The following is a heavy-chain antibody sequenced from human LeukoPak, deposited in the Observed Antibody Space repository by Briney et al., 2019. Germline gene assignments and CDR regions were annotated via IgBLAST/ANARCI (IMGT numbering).Heavy chain of an antibody. CDR1: GGSISSSSYY. Sequence: KPSETLSLTCTVSGGSISSSSYYWGWIRQPPGKGLEWIGSIYYSGSTYYNPSLKSRVTISVDTSKNQFSLKLSSVTAADTAVYYCARGVNWNPRRRAKYYYYMDVWGKGTTVTVSS. D-gene: IGHD1-20*01. CDR3: ARGVNWNPRRRAKYYYYMDV. J-gene: IGHJ6*03. CDR2: IYYSGST. V-gene: IGHV4-39*01.